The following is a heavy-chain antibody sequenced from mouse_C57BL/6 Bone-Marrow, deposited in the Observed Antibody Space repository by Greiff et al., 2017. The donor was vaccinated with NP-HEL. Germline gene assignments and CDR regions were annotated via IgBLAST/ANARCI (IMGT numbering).Heavy chain of an antibody. J-gene: IGHJ2*01. V-gene: IGHV1-50*01. Sequence: QVQLQQPGAELVKPGASVKLSCKASGYTFTSYWMQWVKQRPGQGLEWIGEIDPSDSYTNYNQKFKGKATLTVDTSSSTAYMQLSSLTSEDSAVYYCAREGGTTGYWGKGTTLTVSS. CDR3: AREGGTTGY. D-gene: IGHD1-1*01. CDR1: GYTFTSYW. CDR2: IDPSDSYT.